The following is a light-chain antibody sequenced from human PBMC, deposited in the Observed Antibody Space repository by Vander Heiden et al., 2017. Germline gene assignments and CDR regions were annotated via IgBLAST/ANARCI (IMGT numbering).Light chain of an antibody. V-gene: IGLV2-11*01. CDR2: DVS. CDR1: SSDVGGYNY. J-gene: IGLJ3*02. Sequence: QSALTQPRSVSASPGPSVTISCTGTSSDVGGYNYVSWYQQHPGKAPKLMIYDVSKRPSGVPDRFSGSKSGNTASLTISGLQAEDEADYYCCSYAGSYTWVFGGGTKLTVL. CDR3: CSYAGSYTWV.